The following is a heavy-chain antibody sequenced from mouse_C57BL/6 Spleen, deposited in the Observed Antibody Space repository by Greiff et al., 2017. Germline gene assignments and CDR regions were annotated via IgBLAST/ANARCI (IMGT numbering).Heavy chain of an antibody. V-gene: IGHV1-82*01. CDR1: GYAFSSSW. CDR2: IYPGDGDT. Sequence: VKLQESGPELVKPGASVKISCKASGYAFSSSWMNWVKQRPGKGLEWIGRIYPGDGDTNYNGKFKGKATLTADKSSRTAYMQLSSLTSEDSAVXFCAREEGAMDYWGQGTSVTVSS. J-gene: IGHJ4*01. CDR3: AREEGAMDY.